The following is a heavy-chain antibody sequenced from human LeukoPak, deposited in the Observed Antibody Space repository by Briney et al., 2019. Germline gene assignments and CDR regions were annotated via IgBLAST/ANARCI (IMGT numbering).Heavy chain of an antibody. V-gene: IGHV4-38-2*02. Sequence: SETLSLTCTVSGYSISSGYYWGWIRQPPGKGLEWIGSIYHSGSTYYNPSLKSRVTISVDTSKNQFSLRLSSVNAADTAVYYYARDILATSIAAPYYWGQGTLVTVSS. D-gene: IGHD6-13*01. J-gene: IGHJ4*02. CDR3: ARDILATSIAAPYY. CDR1: GYSISSGYY. CDR2: IYHSGST.